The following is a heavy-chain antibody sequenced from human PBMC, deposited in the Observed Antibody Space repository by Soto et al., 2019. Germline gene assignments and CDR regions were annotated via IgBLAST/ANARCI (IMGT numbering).Heavy chain of an antibody. CDR2: ISGSGGST. D-gene: IGHD4-4*01. CDR1: GFTFSSYA. V-gene: IGHV3-23*01. J-gene: IGHJ5*02. Sequence: GGSLRLSCAASGFTFSSYAMSWVRQAPGKGLEWVSAISGSGGSTYYADSVKGRFTISRDNSKNTLYLQMNSLRAEDTAVYYCAKCPAVFSCVTTFDPWGQGTLVTVSS. CDR3: AKCPAVFSCVTTFDP.